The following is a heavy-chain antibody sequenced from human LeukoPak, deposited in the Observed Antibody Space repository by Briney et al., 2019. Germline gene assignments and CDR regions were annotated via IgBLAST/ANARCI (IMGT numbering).Heavy chain of an antibody. J-gene: IGHJ4*02. Sequence: ASVKVSCKASGYTFTGYFMHWVRQAPGQGLEGMGWINPNTGGTNYAQKFQGRVTMTRDTSISTAYMELSRLTSDDTAVFFCARFGGGGRFDYWGQGTLVTVSS. V-gene: IGHV1-2*02. CDR1: GYTFTGYF. CDR2: INPNTGGT. CDR3: ARFGGGGRFDY. D-gene: IGHD2-15*01.